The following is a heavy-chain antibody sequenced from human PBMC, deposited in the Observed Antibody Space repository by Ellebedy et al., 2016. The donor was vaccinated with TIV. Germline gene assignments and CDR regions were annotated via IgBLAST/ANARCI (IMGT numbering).Heavy chain of an antibody. CDR1: GFTFTTYS. J-gene: IGHJ4*02. Sequence: PGGSLRLSCAASGFTFTTYSMNWVRQAPGKGLEWVSLISRSSTYVYYSDSAKGRFAISRDNVKNSLYLQMNSLRAEDTAVYYCARDSGGTGFDWGQGTLVTVSS. V-gene: IGHV3-21*01. CDR3: ARDSGGTGFD. D-gene: IGHD1-1*01. CDR2: ISRSSTYV.